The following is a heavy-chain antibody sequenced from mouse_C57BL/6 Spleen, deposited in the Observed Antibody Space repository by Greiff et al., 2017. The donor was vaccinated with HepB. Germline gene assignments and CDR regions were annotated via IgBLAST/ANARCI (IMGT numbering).Heavy chain of an antibody. D-gene: IGHD1-1*01. Sequence: EVKLVESEGGLVQPGSSMKLSCTASGFTFSDYYMAWVRQVPEKGLEWVANINYDGSSTYYLDSLKSRFIISRDNAKNILYLQMSSLKSEDTATYYCARELRFWYFDVWGTGTTVTVSS. V-gene: IGHV5-16*01. CDR1: GFTFSDYY. J-gene: IGHJ1*03. CDR2: INYDGSST. CDR3: ARELRFWYFDV.